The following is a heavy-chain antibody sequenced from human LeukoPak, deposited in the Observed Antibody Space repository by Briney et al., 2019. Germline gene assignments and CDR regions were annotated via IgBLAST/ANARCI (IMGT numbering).Heavy chain of an antibody. J-gene: IGHJ4*02. D-gene: IGHD3-3*01. CDR1: GFTFSTYG. CDR3: AKDRVTYYDFWSGAGGVGY. V-gene: IGHV3-30*02. Sequence: GGSLRLSCAASGFTFSTYGMHWVRQAPGKGLEWVAFIRYDGSNKYYADSVEGRFTISRDNSKNTLYLQMNSLRAEDAAVYYCAKDRVTYYDFWSGAGGVGYWGQGTLVTVSS. CDR2: IRYDGSNK.